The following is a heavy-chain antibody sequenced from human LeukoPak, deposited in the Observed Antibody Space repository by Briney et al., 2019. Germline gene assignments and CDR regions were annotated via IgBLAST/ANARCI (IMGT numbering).Heavy chain of an antibody. CDR3: ARVGYCSGGSCFYYYYGMDV. J-gene: IGHJ6*02. CDR2: ISSSSDYI. V-gene: IGHV3-21*01. Sequence: PGGSLRLSCAASGFTFSSYSMTWVRQAPGKGLEWVSSISSSSDYIYYADSVKGRFTISRDNAKNSLYLQMNSLRAEDTAVYYCARVGYCSGGSCFYYYYGMDVWGQGTTVTVSS. CDR1: GFTFSSYS. D-gene: IGHD2-15*01.